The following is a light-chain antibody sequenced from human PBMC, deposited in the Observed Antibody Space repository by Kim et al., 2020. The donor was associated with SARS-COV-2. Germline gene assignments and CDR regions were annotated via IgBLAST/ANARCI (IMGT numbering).Light chain of an antibody. V-gene: IGKV1-16*02. CDR2: AAS. J-gene: IGKJ4*01. CDR3: QQYNSYPLT. Sequence: DIQMTQSPFSLSASIGDRVTITCRASQGITNHLAWFQQRPGKAPKSLIYAASNLQSGVPSKFSGSGSGTDFTLTIASLQPEDFATYYCQQYNSYPLTFGGGTKVDIK. CDR1: QGITNH.